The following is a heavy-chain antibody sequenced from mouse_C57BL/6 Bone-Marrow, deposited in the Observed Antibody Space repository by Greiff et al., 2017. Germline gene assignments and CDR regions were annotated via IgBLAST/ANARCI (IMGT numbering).Heavy chain of an antibody. D-gene: IGHD2-3*01. CDR3: ARENGYYVYYFDY. Sequence: EVHLVESGPGLVKPSQSLSLTCSVTGYSITSGYYWNWIRQFPGNKLEWMGYISYDGSNNYNPSLKNRISITRDTSKNQFFLKLNSVTTEDTATYYCARENGYYVYYFDYWGQGTTLTVSS. CDR2: ISYDGSN. J-gene: IGHJ2*01. V-gene: IGHV3-6*01. CDR1: GYSITSGYY.